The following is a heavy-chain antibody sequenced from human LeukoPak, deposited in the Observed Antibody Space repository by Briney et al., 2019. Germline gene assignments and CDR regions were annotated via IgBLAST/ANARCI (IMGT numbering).Heavy chain of an antibody. J-gene: IGHJ4*02. CDR2: ISNTGNT. Sequence: SETLPLTGTVSGGSIGSYYWSWIRQPPGKGLEWIGYISNTGNTNYIPSLKSRVTISVDTSKNQLSLKLSSVTAADTAVYYCARSGGRSGGDYWGQGTLVTVSS. D-gene: IGHD2-15*01. CDR1: GGSIGSYY. V-gene: IGHV4-59*01. CDR3: ARSGGRSGGDY.